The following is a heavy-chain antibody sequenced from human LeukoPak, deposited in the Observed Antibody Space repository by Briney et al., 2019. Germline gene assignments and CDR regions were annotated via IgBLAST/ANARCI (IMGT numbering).Heavy chain of an antibody. D-gene: IGHD2-21*02. CDR3: ARGGGAYCGGDCFIPPPDY. CDR1: GGSFSGYY. V-gene: IGHV4-34*01. J-gene: IGHJ4*02. CDR2: INHSGST. Sequence: SETLSLTCADYGGSFSGYYWSWIRQPPGKGLEWIGEINHSGSTNYNPSLKSRVTISVDTSKNQFSLKLSSVTAADTAVYYCARGGGAYCGGDCFIPPPDYWGQGTLVTVSS.